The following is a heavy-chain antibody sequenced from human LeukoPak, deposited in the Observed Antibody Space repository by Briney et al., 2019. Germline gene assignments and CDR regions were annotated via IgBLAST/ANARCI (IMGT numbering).Heavy chain of an antibody. Sequence: GASVKVSCKASGYTFTGYDINWVRQATGQGLEWMGWMNPNSGNTGYAQKFQGRVTMTRNTSISTAYMKLSSLRSEDTAVYYCAKSIVVVVAATPGLYYGMDVWGQGTTVTVSS. D-gene: IGHD2-15*01. J-gene: IGHJ6*02. CDR3: AKSIVVVVAATPGLYYGMDV. CDR1: GYTFTGYD. CDR2: MNPNSGNT. V-gene: IGHV1-8*01.